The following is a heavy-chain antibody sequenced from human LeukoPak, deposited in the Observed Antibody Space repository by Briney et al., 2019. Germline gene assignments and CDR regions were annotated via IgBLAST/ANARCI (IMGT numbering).Heavy chain of an antibody. D-gene: IGHD4-17*01. V-gene: IGHV3-53*01. Sequence: GGSLRLSCAASGFTVSSNYMSWVRQAPGKGLEWVSGIYSGGSTYYAASVKGRFTISRDNSKNALYLQMNSLRAEDTAVYYCARDLGYGDYYFDYWGQGTLVTVSS. CDR3: ARDLGYGDYYFDY. CDR2: IYSGGST. CDR1: GFTVSSNY. J-gene: IGHJ4*02.